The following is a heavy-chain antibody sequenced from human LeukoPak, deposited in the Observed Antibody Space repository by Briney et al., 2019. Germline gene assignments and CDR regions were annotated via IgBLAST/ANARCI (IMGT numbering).Heavy chain of an antibody. CDR1: EFTFSAYG. V-gene: IGHV3-23*01. CDR2: ISGSGGST. D-gene: IGHD3-3*01. CDR3: ARTGYDFWSGYSV. J-gene: IGHJ3*01. Sequence: GGSLRLSCVASEFTFSAYGMSWVRQAPGKGLEWVSAISGSGGSTYYADSVKGRFTISRDNSKNTLYLQMNSLRAEDTAVYYCARTGYDFWSGYSVWGQGTMVTVSS.